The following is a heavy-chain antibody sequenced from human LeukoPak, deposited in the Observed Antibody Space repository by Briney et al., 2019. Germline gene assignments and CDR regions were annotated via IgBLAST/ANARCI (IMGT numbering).Heavy chain of an antibody. CDR1: GFSFSSYS. CDR3: ARDRDSGYDSAAFDY. V-gene: IGHV3-21*01. J-gene: IGHJ4*02. Sequence: GGSLRLSCAASGFSFSSYSMNWVRQAPGKGLEWVSSISYSSSYIYSADSVKGRFTISRDNAKNSLYLQMNSLGAEDTAVYYCARDRDSGYDSAAFDYWGQGTLVTVSS. CDR2: ISYSSSYI. D-gene: IGHD5-12*01.